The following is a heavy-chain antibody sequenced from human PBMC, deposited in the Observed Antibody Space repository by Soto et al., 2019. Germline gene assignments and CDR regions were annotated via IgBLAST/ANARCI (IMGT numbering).Heavy chain of an antibody. Sequence: QVQLQQWGAGLLKPSETLSLTCAVYGGSFSGYYWSWIRQPPGKGLEWIGEINHSGSTNYNPSLKSRATISVDTSKNQFSLKLSSVTAADTAVYYCARAYGSGSYHDYWGQGTLVTVSS. CDR1: GGSFSGYY. V-gene: IGHV4-34*01. J-gene: IGHJ4*02. CDR2: INHSGST. D-gene: IGHD3-10*01. CDR3: ARAYGSGSYHDY.